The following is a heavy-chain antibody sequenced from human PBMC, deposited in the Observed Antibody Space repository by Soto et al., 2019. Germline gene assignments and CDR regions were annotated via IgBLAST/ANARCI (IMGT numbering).Heavy chain of an antibody. J-gene: IGHJ4*02. CDR1: GFTFDDYA. Sequence: PGGSLRLSCADSGFTFDDYAMHWVRQAPGKGLEWVSGISWNSGSINYADSVKGRFTISRDNAKNSPYLQMNSLRAGDTALYYCAKDAMTTVITSGFDYWGQGTLVTVSS. D-gene: IGHD4-4*01. CDR2: ISWNSGSI. CDR3: AKDAMTTVITSGFDY. V-gene: IGHV3-9*01.